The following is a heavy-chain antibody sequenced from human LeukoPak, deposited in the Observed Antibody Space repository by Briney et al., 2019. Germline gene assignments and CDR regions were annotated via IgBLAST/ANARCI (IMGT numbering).Heavy chain of an antibody. Sequence: PGGSLRLSCAASGFTVSSNYMNWVRQAPGKGLEWVSVIYSGGSTYYGDSVKGRFTTSRDNSKNTLYLQMNSLRAEDTAVYYCASSRYCSGGSCYFDYWGQGTLVTVSS. CDR2: IYSGGST. J-gene: IGHJ4*02. CDR1: GFTVSSNY. D-gene: IGHD2-15*01. CDR3: ASSRYCSGGSCYFDY. V-gene: IGHV3-53*01.